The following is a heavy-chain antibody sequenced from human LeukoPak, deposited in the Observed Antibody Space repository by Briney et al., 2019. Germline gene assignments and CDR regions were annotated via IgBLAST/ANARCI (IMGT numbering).Heavy chain of an antibody. J-gene: IGHJ4*02. CDR2: IYYSVST. Sequence: SETLSLTCTVSGYSMSSGYYWGWIRQPPERGLEWIGSIYYSVSTYYNPSLKSRVTISVDTSKNQFSLKLSSVTAADTAVYYCARVPTVTFFDYWGQGTLVTVSS. D-gene: IGHD4-17*01. CDR1: GYSMSSGYY. V-gene: IGHV4-38-2*02. CDR3: ARVPTVTFFDY.